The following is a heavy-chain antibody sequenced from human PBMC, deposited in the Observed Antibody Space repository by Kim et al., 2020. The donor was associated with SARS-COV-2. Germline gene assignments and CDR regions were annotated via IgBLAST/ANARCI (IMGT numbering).Heavy chain of an antibody. CDR2: IIGNGGST. Sequence: GGSLRLSCAASGFTFSIYAMSWVRQAPGKGLEWVSGIIGNGGSTYYADSVKGRFTISRDNSKNTLYLQMNSLRAEDTAVYYCAKYPHYSYGRNDYWGQGTLVTVSS. J-gene: IGHJ4*02. CDR1: GFTFSIYA. CDR3: AKYPHYSYGRNDY. D-gene: IGHD5-18*01. V-gene: IGHV3-23*01.